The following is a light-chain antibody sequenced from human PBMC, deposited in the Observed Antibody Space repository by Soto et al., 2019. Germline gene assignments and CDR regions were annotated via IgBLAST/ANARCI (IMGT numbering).Light chain of an antibody. CDR2: DVT. CDR1: SSDVCLYNY. CDR3: SSFTTSSTYV. J-gene: IGLJ1*01. Sequence: QSVLTQPAPLSWAPGQSIAISCTGTSSDVCLYNYVSWYQQHPDKVPKLIIYDVTNRPSGVSDRFSGSKSGNTASLTISGLQADDEADYYCSSFTTSSTYVFGTGTKVTDL. V-gene: IGLV2-14*01.